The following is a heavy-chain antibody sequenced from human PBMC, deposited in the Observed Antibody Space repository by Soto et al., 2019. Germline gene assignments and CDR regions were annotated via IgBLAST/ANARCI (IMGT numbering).Heavy chain of an antibody. Sequence: PSETLSLTCTVSGGSISSGDYYWSWIRQPPGKGLERIGYIYYSGSTYYNPSLKSRVTIAVDTSKNQFSLKLSSVTAADTAVYYCARERSKTPKAIDYWGQGTLVTVSS. V-gene: IGHV4-30-4*01. CDR3: ARERSKTPKAIDY. CDR2: IYYSGST. D-gene: IGHD2-15*01. J-gene: IGHJ4*02. CDR1: GGSISSGDYY.